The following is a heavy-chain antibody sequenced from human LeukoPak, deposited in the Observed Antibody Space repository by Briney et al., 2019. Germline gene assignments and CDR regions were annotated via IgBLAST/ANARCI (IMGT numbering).Heavy chain of an antibody. D-gene: IGHD5-18*01. Sequence: TPSETLSLTCAVYGGSFSGYYWSWIRQPPGKGLEWIGEINHSGSTNYNPSLKSRVTISIDTSNNQFSLKLSSVTAADTAVYYCAREGSRDSYGRPLHCDCWGQGTLVTVSS. CDR2: INHSGST. J-gene: IGHJ4*02. CDR3: AREGSRDSYGRPLHCDC. CDR1: GGSFSGYY. V-gene: IGHV4-34*01.